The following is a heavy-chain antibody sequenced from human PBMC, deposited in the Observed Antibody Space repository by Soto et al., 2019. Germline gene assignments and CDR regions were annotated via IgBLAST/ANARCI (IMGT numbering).Heavy chain of an antibody. CDR3: ARAGVVAAQNAFDI. J-gene: IGHJ3*02. Sequence: PGESLTISCTCAGYSFTGYWIGWVRQMPGKGLEWMGIIYPGDSDTRYSPSFQGQVTISADKSISTAYLQWSSLKASDTAMYYCARAGVVAAQNAFDIWGQGTMVTVSS. D-gene: IGHD2-15*01. V-gene: IGHV5-51*01. CDR1: GYSFTGYW. CDR2: IYPGDSDT.